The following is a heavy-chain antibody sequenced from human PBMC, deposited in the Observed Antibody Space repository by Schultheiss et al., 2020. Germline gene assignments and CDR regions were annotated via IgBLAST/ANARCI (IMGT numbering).Heavy chain of an antibody. CDR3: ARDLVGATGMRLFQH. V-gene: IGHV3-23*01. J-gene: IGHJ1*01. CDR1: GFTFSNYA. CDR2: ISGSGGTT. Sequence: GGSLRLSCAASGFTFSNYAMSWVRQAPGKGLEWVSAISGSGGTTYYADSVKGRFTISRDNSKNTLYLQMNSLRTEDTAVYYCARDLVGATGMRLFQHWGQGTLGPVAS. D-gene: IGHD1-26*01.